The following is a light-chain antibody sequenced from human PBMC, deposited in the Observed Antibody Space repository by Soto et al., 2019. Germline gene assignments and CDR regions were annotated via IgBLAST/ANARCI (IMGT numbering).Light chain of an antibody. J-gene: IGKJ4*01. Sequence: EIVLTQSPATLSLSPGVRATLSSRASQSVNSYLVWYQQKSGQAPRLLIYDASNRSTGITASFSGSKSGTDFTLTISGVEPEDFAVYYCQHRSSWPITFGGGTEVEIK. CDR2: DAS. V-gene: IGKV3-11*01. CDR3: QHRSSWPIT. CDR1: QSVNSY.